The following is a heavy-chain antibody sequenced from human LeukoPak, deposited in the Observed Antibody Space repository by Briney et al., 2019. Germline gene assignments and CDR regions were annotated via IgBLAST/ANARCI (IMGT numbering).Heavy chain of an antibody. J-gene: IGHJ4*02. V-gene: IGHV3-7*01. CDR1: GFIFSNYW. CDR2: IKQDGSEK. CDR3: VGDPGDY. Sequence: GGSLRLSCAASGFIFSNYWMHWLRQAPGKGLERVANIKQDGSEKYYVHSVKGRFTISRDNAKNSLYLQMNTLRVEDTAVYYCVGDPGDYWGQGTLVTVSS.